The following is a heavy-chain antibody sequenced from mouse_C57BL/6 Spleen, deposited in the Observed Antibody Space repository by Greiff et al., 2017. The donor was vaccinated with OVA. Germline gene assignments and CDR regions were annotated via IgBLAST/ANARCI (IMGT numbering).Heavy chain of an antibody. V-gene: IGHV1-26*01. CDR3: ARCPLYYYGSSYGDY. CDR2: INPNNGGT. CDR1: GYTFTDYY. J-gene: IGHJ2*01. D-gene: IGHD1-1*01. Sequence: EVQLQQSGPELVKPGASVKISCKASGYTFTDYYMNWVKQSHGKSLEWIGDINPNNGGTSYNQKFKGKATLTVDKSSSTAYMELRSLTSEDSAVYYGARCPLYYYGSSYGDYWGQGTTLTVSS.